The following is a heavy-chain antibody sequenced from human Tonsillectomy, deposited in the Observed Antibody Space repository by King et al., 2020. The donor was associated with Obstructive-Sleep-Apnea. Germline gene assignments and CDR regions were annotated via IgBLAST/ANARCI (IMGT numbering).Heavy chain of an antibody. D-gene: IGHD4-17*01. CDR1: VFTFATYA. Sequence: VQLVESGGGLVQPGGSLRLSCTASVFTFATYAMNWVRQAPGKVLEWGSVISGSTVRTFYADSVKGRFTISRDNSKNTLYLQMNSLRAEDAAVYSCARGINHADYVRGAFDYWGQGSLVTVSS. V-gene: IGHV3-23*04. J-gene: IGHJ4*02. CDR2: ISGSTVRT. CDR3: ARGINHADYVRGAFDY.